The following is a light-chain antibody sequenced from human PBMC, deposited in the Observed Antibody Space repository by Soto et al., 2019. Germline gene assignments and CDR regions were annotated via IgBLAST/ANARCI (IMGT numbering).Light chain of an antibody. J-gene: IGLJ1*01. CDR1: SSNIGGNY. V-gene: IGLV1-47*01. CDR3: ARWNDSPSGNYV. CDR2: RNN. Sequence: QSVLTQPPSASGAPGQRVTISCSGSSSNIGGNYVYWYQHLPGTAPKLLIYRNNQRPSGVPDRFSASKSGTSASLAISGLRSEDEDDYYCARWNDSPSGNYVFGTGTKLTVL.